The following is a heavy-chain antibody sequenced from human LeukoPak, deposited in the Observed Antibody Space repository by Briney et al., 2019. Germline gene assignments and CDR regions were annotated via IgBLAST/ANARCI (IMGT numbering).Heavy chain of an antibody. J-gene: IGHJ4*02. CDR3: ASGAGHYYDSSIRPRWFDY. V-gene: IGHV3-66*01. D-gene: IGHD3-22*01. Sequence: PGGSLRLSCAASGFTVSSNYMSWVRQAPGKGLEWVSVIYSGGSTYYADSVKGRFTISRDNSKNSLYLQMNSLRAEDTAVYYCASGAGHYYDSSIRPRWFDYWGQGTLVTVSS. CDR1: GFTVSSNY. CDR2: IYSGGST.